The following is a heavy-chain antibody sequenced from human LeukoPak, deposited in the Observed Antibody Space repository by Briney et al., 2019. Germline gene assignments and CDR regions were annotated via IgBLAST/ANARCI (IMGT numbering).Heavy chain of an antibody. Sequence: PAGSLRLSCAASGFTVSSYALSWVRQAPGKGLEWVAAISGNGDITYYTDSVKGRFTTPRDNSKNTLYLQMNSPRAEDTAVYYCAKVTGGDMITYGGLDYWGQGTLVTVSS. CDR1: GFTVSSYA. CDR2: ISGNGDIT. J-gene: IGHJ4*02. D-gene: IGHD3-16*01. V-gene: IGHV3-23*01. CDR3: AKVTGGDMITYGGLDY.